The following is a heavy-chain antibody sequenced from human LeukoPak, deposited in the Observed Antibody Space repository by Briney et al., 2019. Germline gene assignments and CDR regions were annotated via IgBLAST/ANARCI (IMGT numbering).Heavy chain of an antibody. CDR2: INHSGST. V-gene: IGHV4-34*01. D-gene: IGHD3-10*01. CDR3: ARLGFLYGSGSYYRD. J-gene: IGHJ4*02. Sequence: PSETLSLTCAVYGGSFSGHYWSWIRQPPGKGLEWIGEINHSGSTNYNPSLKSRVTISVDTSKNQFSLKLSSVTAADTAVYYCARLGFLYGSGSYYRDWGQGTLVTVSS. CDR1: GGSFSGHY.